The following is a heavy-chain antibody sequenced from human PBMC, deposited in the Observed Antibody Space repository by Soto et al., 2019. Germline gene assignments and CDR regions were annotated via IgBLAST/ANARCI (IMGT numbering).Heavy chain of an antibody. CDR2: ISSSGSTI. CDR1: GFTFSSYE. CDR3: ARDSNGDYVAFDI. Sequence: PGGSLRLSCAASGFTFSSYEMNWVRQAPGKGLEWVSYISSSGSTIYYADSVKGRFTISRDNAKNSLYLQMNSLRAEDTAVYYCARDSNGDYVAFDIWGQGTRVTVSS. J-gene: IGHJ3*02. D-gene: IGHD4-17*01. V-gene: IGHV3-48*03.